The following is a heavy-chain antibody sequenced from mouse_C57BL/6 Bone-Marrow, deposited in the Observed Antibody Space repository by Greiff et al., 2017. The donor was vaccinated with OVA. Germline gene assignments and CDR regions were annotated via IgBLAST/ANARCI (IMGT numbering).Heavy chain of an antibody. V-gene: IGHV3-6*01. CDR2: ISYDGSN. D-gene: IGHD1-1*01. CDR3: AREGDDGSSLRWYFDV. Sequence: DVKLVESGPGLVKPSQSLSLTCSVTGYSITSGYYWNWLRQFPGNKLEWMGYISYDGSNNYNPSPKNRISITRDTSKNQVFLKLNSVTTEDTATYYWAREGDDGSSLRWYFDVWGKGTTGTVSS. J-gene: IGHJ1*03. CDR1: GYSITSGYY.